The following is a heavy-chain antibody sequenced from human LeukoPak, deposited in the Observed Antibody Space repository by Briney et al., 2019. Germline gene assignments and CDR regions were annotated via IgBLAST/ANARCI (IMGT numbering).Heavy chain of an antibody. CDR2: INHSGST. D-gene: IGHD2-2*01. V-gene: IGHV4-34*01. CDR3: ARGRWGVVVPAARFWERRSVEAFDI. CDR1: GGSFSGYY. Sequence: SETLSLTCAVYGGSFSGYYWSWIRQPPGKGLEWIGEINHSGSTNCNPSLKSRVTISVDTSKNQFSLKLSSVTAADTAVYYCARGRWGVVVPAARFWERRSVEAFDIWGQGTMVTVSS. J-gene: IGHJ3*02.